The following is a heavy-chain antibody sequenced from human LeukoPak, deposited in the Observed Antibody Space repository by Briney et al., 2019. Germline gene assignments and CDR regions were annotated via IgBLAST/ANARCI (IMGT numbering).Heavy chain of an antibody. D-gene: IGHD2-2*02. CDR1: GYSFSTYW. Sequence: GESLKISCKGSGYSFSTYWIGWVRQMPGKGLEWMGIIYPGDSNTRYSPSFQGQVIISVDKSISTAYLQWSSLRASDTAMYYCARGLGYCSSSSCYRSFDRWGQGTLVTVSS. J-gene: IGHJ5*02. CDR2: IYPGDSNT. CDR3: ARGLGYCSSSSCYRSFDR. V-gene: IGHV5-51*01.